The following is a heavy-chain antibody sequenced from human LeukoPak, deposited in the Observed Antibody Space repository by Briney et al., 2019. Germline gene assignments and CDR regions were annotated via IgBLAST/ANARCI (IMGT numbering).Heavy chain of an antibody. CDR2: IIPIFGTA. D-gene: IGHD4-17*01. J-gene: IGHJ6*02. Sequence: GASVTVSCKASGGTFSSYAISWVRQAPGQGLEWMGGIIPIFGTANYAQKFQGRVTITADESTSTAYMELSSLRSEDTAVYCCASGGTVTTGEYGMDVWGQGTTVTVSS. CDR3: ASGGTVTTGEYGMDV. V-gene: IGHV1-69*13. CDR1: GGTFSSYA.